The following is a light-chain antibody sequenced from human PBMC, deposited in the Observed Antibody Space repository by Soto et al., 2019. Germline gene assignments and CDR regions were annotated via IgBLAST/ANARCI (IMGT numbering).Light chain of an antibody. Sequence: QSVLTQPRSVSGSPGQSVTISCTGTSSDVGGYNYVSWYQQHPGKAPKLMIYDVTRRPSGVPDRFSGSKSGNTASLTISGLQTEDEADYYCCSYTTTSTPFVFGTGTKLTVL. CDR3: CSYTTTSTPFV. V-gene: IGLV2-11*01. J-gene: IGLJ1*01. CDR1: SSDVGGYNY. CDR2: DVT.